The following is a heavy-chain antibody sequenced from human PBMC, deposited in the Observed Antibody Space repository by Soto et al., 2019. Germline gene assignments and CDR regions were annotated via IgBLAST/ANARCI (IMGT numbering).Heavy chain of an antibody. CDR1: GFTFSSYE. J-gene: IGHJ5*02. CDR3: AREGSIAAAGTWWFDP. D-gene: IGHD6-13*01. CDR2: ISSSGSTI. Sequence: GGSLRLSCAASGFTFSSYEMNWVRQAPGKGLEWVSYISSSGSTIYYADSVKGRFTISRDNAKNSLYLQMNSLRVEDTAVYYCAREGSIAAAGTWWFDPWGQGTLVTVSS. V-gene: IGHV3-48*03.